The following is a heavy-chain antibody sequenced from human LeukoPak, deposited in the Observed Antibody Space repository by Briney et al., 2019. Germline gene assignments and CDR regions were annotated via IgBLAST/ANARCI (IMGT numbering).Heavy chain of an antibody. CDR1: GGSISNSDYY. CDR2: IYYSGST. J-gene: IGHJ4*02. D-gene: IGHD1-26*01. V-gene: IGHV4-30-4*08. CDR3: ASLYSGSYSGFNY. Sequence: SETLSLTCTVSGGSISNSDYYWSWIRQPPGKGLEWIGYIYYSGSTYYNPSLKGRVPISVDTSNNQFSLKVNSVTAADTAVYYCASLYSGSYSGFNYWGQGTLVTVSS.